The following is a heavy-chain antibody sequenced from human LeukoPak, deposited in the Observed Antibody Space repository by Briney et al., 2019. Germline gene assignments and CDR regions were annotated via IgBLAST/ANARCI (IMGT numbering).Heavy chain of an antibody. CDR1: GFTFSTYT. J-gene: IGHJ3*01. CDR2: ISTGGSYK. D-gene: IGHD5-12*01. V-gene: IGHV3-21*01. CDR3: ARVVDIVASDPLNV. Sequence: GGSLRLSCAASGFTFSTYTMTWVRQAPGKGLEWISSISTGGSYKYYGDSEQGRFTISRDNAENSLFLQMNSLRPEDTAVYYCARVVDIVASDPLNVWGQGTMVTVSS.